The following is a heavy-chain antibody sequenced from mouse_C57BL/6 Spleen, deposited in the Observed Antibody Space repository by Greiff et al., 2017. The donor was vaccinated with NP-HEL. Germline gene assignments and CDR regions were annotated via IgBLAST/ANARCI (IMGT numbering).Heavy chain of an antibody. Sequence: VQLQQSGPELVKPGASVKISCKASGYAFSSSWMNWVKQRPGKGLEWIGRIYPGDGDTNYNGKFKGKATLTADKSSSTAYMQLSSLTSEDSAVYFCASGNYVFAYWGQGTLVTVSA. D-gene: IGHD2-1*01. CDR3: ASGNYVFAY. CDR1: GYAFSSSW. J-gene: IGHJ3*01. V-gene: IGHV1-82*01. CDR2: IYPGDGDT.